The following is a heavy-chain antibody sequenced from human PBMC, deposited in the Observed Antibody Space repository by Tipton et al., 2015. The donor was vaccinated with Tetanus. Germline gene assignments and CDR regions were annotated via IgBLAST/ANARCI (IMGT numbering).Heavy chain of an antibody. J-gene: IGHJ5*02. V-gene: IGHV4-39*01. CDR2: IYSYSGST. CDR1: GGSIGSGTYY. CDR3: ATTADNWFDP. Sequence: LRLSCTVSGGSIGSGTYYWNWIRQPPGKGLEWIGSIYSYSGSTFQNPSLQSRVTISLDTSKNQFSLKLSSVTAADTAVYYCATTADNWFDPWGQGTLVTVSS. D-gene: IGHD1-1*01.